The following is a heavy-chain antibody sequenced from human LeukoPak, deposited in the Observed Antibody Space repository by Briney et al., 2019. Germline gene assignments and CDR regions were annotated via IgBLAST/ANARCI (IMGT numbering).Heavy chain of an antibody. V-gene: IGHV1-69*05. Sequence: GASVTVSCTASGGTFTSYAISWVRQAPGQGLEWMGGIIPMFGTANYAQKFQGRVTITTAESTSTAYMELSSLRSEDTAVYYCARERINGGYYEDYWGQGTLVTVSS. J-gene: IGHJ4*02. CDR2: IIPMFGTA. CDR3: ARERINGGYYEDY. CDR1: GGTFTSYA. D-gene: IGHD3-22*01.